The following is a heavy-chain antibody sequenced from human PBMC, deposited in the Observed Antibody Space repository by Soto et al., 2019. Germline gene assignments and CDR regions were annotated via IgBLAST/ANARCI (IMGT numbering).Heavy chain of an antibody. CDR3: AHRRDCSSTSCYATFDY. CDR2: IYWDDDK. D-gene: IGHD2-2*01. CDR1: GFSLSTSGVG. V-gene: IGHV2-5*02. J-gene: IGHJ4*02. Sequence: SGPTLVNPTQTLTLTCTFSGFSLSTSGVGVGWIRQPPGKALEWLALIYWDDDKRYSPSLKSRLTITKGTSRNQVVLTMTNMDPVDTGTYYCAHRRDCSSTSCYATFDYWGQGT.